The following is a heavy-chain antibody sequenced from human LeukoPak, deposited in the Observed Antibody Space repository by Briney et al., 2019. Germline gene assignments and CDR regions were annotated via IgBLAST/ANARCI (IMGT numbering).Heavy chain of an antibody. J-gene: IGHJ3*02. CDR1: GFTFSSYG. D-gene: IGHD1-20*01. Sequence: GGSLRLSCAASGFTFSSYGMHWVRQAPGKGLEWVSYISSSSTMYYADSVKGRFTISRDNAKSSLYLQMNSLRAEDTAVYYCARYNSAEAFDIWGQGTMVTVSS. V-gene: IGHV3-48*01. CDR3: ARYNSAEAFDI. CDR2: ISSSSTM.